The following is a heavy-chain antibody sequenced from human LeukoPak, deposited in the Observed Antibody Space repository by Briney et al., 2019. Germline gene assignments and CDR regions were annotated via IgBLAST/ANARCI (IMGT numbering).Heavy chain of an antibody. Sequence: GASVKVSCKASGYRFTSSDINWVRQAPGQGLEWMGWINPDSGDTGYAEKFQDRLTIAGDTSITTAYMELTNPKSEDTAVYYCTRGWDLWGQGTLVTVSS. CDR2: INPDSGDT. J-gene: IGHJ5*02. V-gene: IGHV1-8*03. CDR3: TRGWDL. CDR1: GYRFTSSD.